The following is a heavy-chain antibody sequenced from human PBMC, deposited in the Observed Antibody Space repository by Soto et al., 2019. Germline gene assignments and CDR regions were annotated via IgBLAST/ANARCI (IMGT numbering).Heavy chain of an antibody. CDR2: ISYDGSNK. CDR1: GFTFSSYG. J-gene: IGHJ4*02. V-gene: IGHV3-30*03. Sequence: QVQLVESGGGVVQPGRSLRLSCAASGFTFSSYGMHWVRQAPGKGLEWVAVISYDGSNKYYADSVKGRFTISRDNSKNTLYLQMNSLRAEDTAVYYCARAYCGGDCYSAEDDWGQGTLVTVSS. D-gene: IGHD2-21*02. CDR3: ARAYCGGDCYSAEDD.